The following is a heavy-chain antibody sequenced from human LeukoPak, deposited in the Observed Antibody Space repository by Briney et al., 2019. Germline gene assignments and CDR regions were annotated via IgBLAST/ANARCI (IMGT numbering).Heavy chain of an antibody. CDR1: GYSFTSYW. D-gene: IGHD1-7*01. CDR3: ASNSPTTHTDYHCMDV. Sequence: GESLKISCKGSGYSFTSYWISWVRQMPGKGLEWMGRIDPSDSYTNYSPSFQGHVSISADKSISTAYLQWSSLKASDTAMYYCASNSPTTHTDYHCMDVWGQGTTVTVSS. V-gene: IGHV5-10-1*01. J-gene: IGHJ6*02. CDR2: IDPSDSYT.